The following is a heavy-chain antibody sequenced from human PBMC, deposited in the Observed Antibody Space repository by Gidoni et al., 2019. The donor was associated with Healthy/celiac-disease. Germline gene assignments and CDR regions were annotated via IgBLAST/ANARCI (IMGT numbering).Heavy chain of an antibody. CDR2: IIPILGIA. CDR3: ARPTPAEGGFDP. V-gene: IGHV1-69*02. D-gene: IGHD3-16*01. Sequence: QVQLVQSGAEVKKPGSSVKVSCKASGGTFSSYTLSWVRQAPGQGLEWMGRIIPILGIANYAQKFQGRVTITADKSTSTAYMELSSLRSEDTAVYYCARPTPAEGGFDPWGQGTLVTVSS. J-gene: IGHJ5*02. CDR1: GGTFSSYT.